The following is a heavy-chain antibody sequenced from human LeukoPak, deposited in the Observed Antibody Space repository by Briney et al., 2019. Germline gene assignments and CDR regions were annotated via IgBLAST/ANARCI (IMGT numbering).Heavy chain of an antibody. CDR3: ARQRYDFWSGL. CDR1: GYSISSGYY. CDR2: IYHSGST. Sequence: SETLSLTCAVSGYSISSGYYWGWIRQPPGKGLEWIGSIYHSGSTYYNPSLKSRVTISVDTSKNQFSLKLSSVTATDTAVYYLARQRYDFWSGLWGQGTLVTVSS. D-gene: IGHD3-3*01. V-gene: IGHV4-38-2*01. J-gene: IGHJ4*02.